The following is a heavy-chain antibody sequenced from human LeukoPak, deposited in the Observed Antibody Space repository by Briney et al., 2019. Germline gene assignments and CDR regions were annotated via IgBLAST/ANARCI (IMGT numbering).Heavy chain of an antibody. Sequence: ASVKVSCKASGYTFTGYYMHWVRQAPGQGLEWMGWINPNSGGTNYAQKFQGRVTMTRDTSISTAYMELSRLRSDDTAVYYCARTWGSIAVADHYYYGMDVWGQGTTVTVSS. D-gene: IGHD6-19*01. CDR1: GYTFTGYY. CDR2: INPNSGGT. J-gene: IGHJ6*02. V-gene: IGHV1-2*02. CDR3: ARTWGSIAVADHYYYGMDV.